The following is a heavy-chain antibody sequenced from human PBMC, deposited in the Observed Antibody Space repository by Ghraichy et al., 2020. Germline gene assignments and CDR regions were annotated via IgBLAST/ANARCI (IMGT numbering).Heavy chain of an antibody. CDR3: ARGGYYFDY. CDR2: INQDGSEK. CDR1: EFTFKIYW. V-gene: IGHV3-7*03. Sequence: GESLNISCTASEFTFKIYWMSWVRQAPGKGLEWVANINQDGSEKNYVDYVKGRFSISRDNAKHSLDLQMNSLRAEDSAVYYCARGGYYFDYWGQGTLVTVSS. D-gene: IGHD3-22*01. J-gene: IGHJ4*02.